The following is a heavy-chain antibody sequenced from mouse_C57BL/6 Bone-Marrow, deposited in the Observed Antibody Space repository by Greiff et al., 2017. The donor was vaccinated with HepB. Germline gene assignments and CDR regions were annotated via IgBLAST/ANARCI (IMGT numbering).Heavy chain of an antibody. V-gene: IGHV1-61*01. J-gene: IGHJ1*03. D-gene: IGHD1-1*01. CDR3: ARWITTVVDWYFEV. CDR1: GYTFTSYW. CDR2: IYPSDSET. Sequence: VQLQQPGAELVRPGSSVKLSCKASGYTFTSYWMDWVKQRPGQGLEWIGNIYPSDSETHYNQKFKDKATLTVDKSSSTAYMQLSSLTSEDSAVYYCARWITTVVDWYFEVWGTGTTVTVSS.